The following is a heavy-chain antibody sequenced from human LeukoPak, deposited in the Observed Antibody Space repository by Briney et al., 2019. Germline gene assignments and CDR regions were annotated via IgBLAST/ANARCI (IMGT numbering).Heavy chain of an antibody. V-gene: IGHV3-30*02. J-gene: IGHJ4*02. CDR2: IRFDGNIK. Sequence: GGSLRLSCAASGFTFSNYGMHWVRQAPGKGLEWVAFIRFDGNIKYYADSVKGRFTISRDNSKNTLYLQMNSLRSDDTAVYYCAKESGTYYDYWGQGTLVTVSS. CDR1: GFTFSNYG. D-gene: IGHD1-26*01. CDR3: AKESGTYYDY.